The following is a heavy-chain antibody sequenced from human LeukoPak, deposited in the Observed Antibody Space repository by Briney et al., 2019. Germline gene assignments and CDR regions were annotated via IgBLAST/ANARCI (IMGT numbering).Heavy chain of an antibody. D-gene: IGHD3-9*01. Sequence: ASVKVSCKASGYTFTSYGISWVRQAPGQGLEWMGWISSYNGNTNYAQKLQGRVTMTTDTSTSTAYMELRSLRSDDTAVYDCARGGDNYDILTGYYMADYYYGMDVWGQGTTVTVSS. CDR2: ISSYNGNT. V-gene: IGHV1-18*01. J-gene: IGHJ6*02. CDR3: ARGGDNYDILTGYYMADYYYGMDV. CDR1: GYTFTSYG.